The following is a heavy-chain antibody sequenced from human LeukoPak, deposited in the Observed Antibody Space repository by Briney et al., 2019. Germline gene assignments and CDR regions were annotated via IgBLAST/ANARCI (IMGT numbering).Heavy chain of an antibody. Sequence: SETLSLTCTVSGGSISSYYWSWIRQPPGKGLEWIGYIYYSGSTNYNPSLKSRVTISVDTSKNQFSLKLSSVTAADTAVYYCAEGARYIYWLLPYYFDNWGERTLVTVSS. D-gene: IGHD3-9*01. CDR1: GGSISSYY. J-gene: IGHJ4*02. V-gene: IGHV4-59*01. CDR3: AEGARYIYWLLPYYFDN. CDR2: IYYSGST.